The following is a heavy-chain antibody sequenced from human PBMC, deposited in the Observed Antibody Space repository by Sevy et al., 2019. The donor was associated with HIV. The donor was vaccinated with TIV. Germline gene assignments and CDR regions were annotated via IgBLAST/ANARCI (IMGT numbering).Heavy chain of an antibody. J-gene: IGHJ3*02. V-gene: IGHV3-23*01. Sequence: GGSLRLSCAASGFTFSSYAMNWVRQAPGKGLQWVSAISGADSSTHYADSVKGRFTISRDNSKNTLYLQMNSLRAEDTAIYYCAKDVVVLIGGAFDIWGQGTMVTVSS. D-gene: IGHD3-22*01. CDR1: GFTFSSYA. CDR3: AKDVVVLIGGAFDI. CDR2: ISGADSST.